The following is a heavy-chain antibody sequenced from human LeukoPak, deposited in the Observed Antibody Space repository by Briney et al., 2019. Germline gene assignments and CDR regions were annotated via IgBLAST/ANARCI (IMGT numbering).Heavy chain of an antibody. CDR3: ATGELPWHFDY. J-gene: IGHJ4*02. D-gene: IGHD1-26*01. CDR2: ISGSGGST. CDR1: GFTFSSYA. V-gene: IGHV3-23*01. Sequence: GGSLRLSCAASGFTFSSYAMSWVRQAPGKGLEWVSAISGSGGSTYYADTVKGRFTISRDNSKNTLYLQMNGLRAEDTAVYYCATGELPWHFDYWGEATLVTVSS.